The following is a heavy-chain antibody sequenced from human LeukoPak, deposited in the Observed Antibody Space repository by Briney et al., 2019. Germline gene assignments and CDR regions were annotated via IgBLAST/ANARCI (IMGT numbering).Heavy chain of an antibody. J-gene: IGHJ4*02. D-gene: IGHD6-19*01. CDR3: AKTFYPVTSGWGLVDY. CDR1: GFTFSSYW. V-gene: IGHV3-74*01. CDR2: INVDGRDI. Sequence: GGSLRLSCAASGFTFSSYWMHWVRQAPGKGLVWVSRINVDGRDITYADSVKGRFTISRDNAKNTLYLQMNSLRAEDTAIYYCAKTFYPVTSGWGLVDYWGQGTLVTVSS.